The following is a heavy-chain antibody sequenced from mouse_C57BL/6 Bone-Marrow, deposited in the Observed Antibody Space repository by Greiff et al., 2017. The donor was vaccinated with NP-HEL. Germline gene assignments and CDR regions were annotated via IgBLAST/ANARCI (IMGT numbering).Heavy chain of an antibody. V-gene: IGHV14-4*01. Sequence: VQLQQSGAELVRPGASVKLSCTASGFNIKDDYMHWVKQRPEQGLEWIGWIDPENGDTEYASKFQGKATITADTSSNTAYLQLSSLTSEDTAVYYWTTLQLRLLYFDYWGQGTTLTVSS. J-gene: IGHJ2*01. CDR2: IDPENGDT. CDR3: TTLQLRLLYFDY. D-gene: IGHD3-2*02. CDR1: GFNIKDDY.